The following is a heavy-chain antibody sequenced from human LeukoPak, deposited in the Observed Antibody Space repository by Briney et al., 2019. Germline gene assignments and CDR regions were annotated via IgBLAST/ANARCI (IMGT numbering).Heavy chain of an antibody. D-gene: IGHD3-22*01. Sequence: SETLSLTCSVSDGSINLFYWSWIRQTPGKGLEWIGYVHHSDASCYNPALRGRVTISMDTSENQFSLKMRSVSAADTAVYFCARVGSYDSSGYYFDYWGQGIQVSVSS. CDR3: ARVGSYDSSGYYFDY. V-gene: IGHV4-59*01. CDR2: VHHSDAS. J-gene: IGHJ4*02. CDR1: DGSINLFY.